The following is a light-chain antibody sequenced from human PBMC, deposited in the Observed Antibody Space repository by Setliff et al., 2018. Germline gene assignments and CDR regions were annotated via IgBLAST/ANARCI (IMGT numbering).Light chain of an antibody. V-gene: IGLV2-14*03. J-gene: IGLJ1*01. Sequence: QSVLTQPASVSGSLGQSITISCIGTSSDIGGTNYVSWYQQFPGEAPQLIIYAASDRPSGVSHRFSGSKSGNTASLTISGLQAEDEADYYCRSYTNRATYVFGTGTKVTVL. CDR3: RSYTNRATYV. CDR2: AAS. CDR1: SSDIGGTNY.